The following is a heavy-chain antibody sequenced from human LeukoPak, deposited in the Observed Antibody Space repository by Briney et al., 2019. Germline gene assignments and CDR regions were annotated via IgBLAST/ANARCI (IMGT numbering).Heavy chain of an antibody. J-gene: IGHJ6*03. V-gene: IGHV4-38-2*02. CDR2: IYQSGST. CDR3: ARVREVENYMDV. Sequence: SETLSLTCTVSGYSINSGYYWGWIRQPPGKGLEWIGIIYQSGSTYYNPSLESRVTISVNTSKNQFSLEVRPVTAADTAVYNCARVREVENYMDVWGKGTTVTISS. CDR1: GYSINSGYY. D-gene: IGHD5-24*01.